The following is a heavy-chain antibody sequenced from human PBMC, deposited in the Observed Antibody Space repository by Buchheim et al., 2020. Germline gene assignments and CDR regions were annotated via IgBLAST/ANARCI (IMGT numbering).Heavy chain of an antibody. J-gene: IGHJ5*02. CDR2: IYHSGST. D-gene: IGHD3-3*01. Sequence: QVQLQESGPGLVKPSGTLSLTCAVSGGSISSSNWWSWVRQPPGKGLEWIGEIYHSGSTNYNPSLKSRATIPVDKSKNQFSLKLSSMTAADTAMYYCARDKRITIFGVVRDNWFDPWGQGTL. V-gene: IGHV4-4*02. CDR3: ARDKRITIFGVVRDNWFDP. CDR1: GGSISSSNW.